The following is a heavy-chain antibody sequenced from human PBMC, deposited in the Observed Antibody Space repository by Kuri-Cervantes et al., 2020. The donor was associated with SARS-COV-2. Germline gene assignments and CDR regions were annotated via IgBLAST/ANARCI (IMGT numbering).Heavy chain of an antibody. D-gene: IGHD4-11*01. Sequence: GESLKISCVASGFTFSHFAMHWVRQSPGKGLEWVALISYDGLDKSYADSVWGRFTISRDNSKSTLYLQMNSLRAEDTAVYYCARSFTVTDPFDPWGQGTLVTVSS. CDR3: ARSFTVTDPFDP. J-gene: IGHJ5*02. CDR2: ISYDGLDK. CDR1: GFTFSHFA. V-gene: IGHV3-30*04.